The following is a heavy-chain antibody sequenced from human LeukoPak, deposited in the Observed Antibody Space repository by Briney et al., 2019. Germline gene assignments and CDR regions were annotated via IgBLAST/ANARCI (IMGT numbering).Heavy chain of an antibody. V-gene: IGHV3-21*01. J-gene: IGHJ4*02. CDR3: ARGRGSYPNYFDF. CDR2: ISSSSSYI. D-gene: IGHD3-16*01. Sequence: GGALRLSCAASGCTFSSYTMNWVHQAPGKGLEWVSSISSSSSYIYYADSVKGRFTISRDNAKNSLYLQMNSLRAEDTAVYYCARGRGSYPNYFDFWGQGTLVTVSS. CDR1: GCTFSSYT.